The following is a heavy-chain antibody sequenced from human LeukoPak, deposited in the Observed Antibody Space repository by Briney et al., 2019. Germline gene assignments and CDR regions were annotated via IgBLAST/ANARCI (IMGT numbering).Heavy chain of an antibody. CDR2: ISGGSEDT. CDR1: GFTFGSYA. Sequence: GGSLRLSCTASGFTFGSYAMSWVRQAPGKGLEWVSSISGGSEDTYYADSVKGRFTISRDNSKSTLNLQLNSLRAEDTAVNYCARTIAQYSNSWLYFYYGLDVWGQGTTVTVSS. V-gene: IGHV3-23*01. D-gene: IGHD6-13*01. CDR3: ARTIAQYSNSWLYFYYGLDV. J-gene: IGHJ6*02.